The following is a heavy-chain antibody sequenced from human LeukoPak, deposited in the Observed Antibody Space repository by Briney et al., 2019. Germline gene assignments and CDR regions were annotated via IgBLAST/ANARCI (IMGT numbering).Heavy chain of an antibody. V-gene: IGHV1-69*13. J-gene: IGHJ5*02. CDR2: IIPIFGTA. Sequence: GASVTVSCQASGGTFSSYAISWVRQAPGQGLEWMGGIIPIFGTANYAQKFQGRVTITADESTSTAYMELSSLRSEDTAVYYCARETIRDGYSNNWFDPWGQGTLVTVSS. CDR3: ARETIRDGYSNNWFDP. D-gene: IGHD5-24*01. CDR1: GGTFSSYA.